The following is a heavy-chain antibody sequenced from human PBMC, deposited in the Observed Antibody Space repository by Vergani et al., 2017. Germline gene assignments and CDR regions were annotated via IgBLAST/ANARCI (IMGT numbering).Heavy chain of an antibody. CDR2: IIPIFGTA. V-gene: IGHV1-69*01. Sequence: QVQLVQSGAEVKKPGSSVKVSCKASGGTFSSYAISGVRQAPGQGLEWMGGIIPIFGTANYVQKFQGGVTITADESTSTAYLELGSLRSEDTAVYYCASAGYSRGWGGGAFDYWGQGTLVTVSS. CDR1: GGTFSSYA. D-gene: IGHD6-19*01. J-gene: IGHJ4*02. CDR3: ASAGYSRGWGGGAFDY.